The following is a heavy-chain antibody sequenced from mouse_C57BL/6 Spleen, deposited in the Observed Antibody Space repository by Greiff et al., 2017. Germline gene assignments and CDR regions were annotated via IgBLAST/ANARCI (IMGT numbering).Heavy chain of an antibody. D-gene: IGHD2-3*01. V-gene: IGHV1-82*01. Sequence: VQLQQSGPELVKPGASVKISCKASGYAFSSSWMNWVKRRPGKGLEWIGRIYPGDGDTNYNGKFKGKATLTADKSSSTAYMQLSSLTSEDSAVYCCTRLGLYYCAMDDWGKGTSVTVSS. J-gene: IGHJ4*01. CDR2: IYPGDGDT. CDR3: TRLGLYYCAMDD. CDR1: GYAFSSSW.